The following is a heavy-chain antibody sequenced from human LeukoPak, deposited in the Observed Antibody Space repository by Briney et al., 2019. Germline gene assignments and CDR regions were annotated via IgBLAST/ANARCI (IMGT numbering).Heavy chain of an antibody. J-gene: IGHJ4*02. CDR3: ARRYSSGWWIDY. CDR1: GITFSNFG. V-gene: IGHV3-33*03. Sequence: GGSLRLSCAASGITFSNFGMHWVRQAPGKGLEWVAVIWYDGSKKYYADSVKGRFTISRDNSKNTLYLQMNTLRAEDTAVYYCARRYSSGWWIDYWGQGTLVTVSS. D-gene: IGHD6-19*01. CDR2: IWYDGSKK.